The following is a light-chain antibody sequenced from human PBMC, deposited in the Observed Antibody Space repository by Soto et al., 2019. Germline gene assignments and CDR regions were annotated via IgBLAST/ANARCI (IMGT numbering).Light chain of an antibody. Sequence: EIMLTQSPGTLSVSPGERATLSCRASQSVSSNLAWYQQKPGQAPRLLIYGASTRATGIPARFSGSGSGTDFTLTISRLEPEDFAVYYCQQYGKTFGQGTKVDI. V-gene: IGKV3-20*01. CDR1: QSVSSN. CDR2: GAS. J-gene: IGKJ1*01. CDR3: QQYGKT.